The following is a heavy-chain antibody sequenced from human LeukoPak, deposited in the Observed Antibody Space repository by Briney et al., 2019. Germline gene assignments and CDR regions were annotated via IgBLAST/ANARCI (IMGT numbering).Heavy chain of an antibody. D-gene: IGHD1-1*01. CDR2: IKHDGSEK. J-gene: IGHJ4*02. Sequence: QSGGSLRLSCAASGFTFSSYWMSWVRQAPGKGLEWVANIKHDGSEKYYVDSMKGRFTISRDNAKNSLYLQMNSLRAEDTAVYYCARDLGGHYPSTGTFDYWGQGTLVTVSP. CDR3: ARDLGGHYPSTGTFDY. CDR1: GFTFSSYW. V-gene: IGHV3-7*01.